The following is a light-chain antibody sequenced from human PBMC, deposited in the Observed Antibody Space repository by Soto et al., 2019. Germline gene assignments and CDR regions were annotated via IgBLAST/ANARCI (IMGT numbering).Light chain of an antibody. CDR1: SSDVGGYNY. CDR3: SSYTSSRTLYV. Sequence: QSALTQPASVSGSPGQSITISCTGTSSDVGGYNYVSWYQQHPGKAPKLIIYEVSNRPSGVSNRFSGSKSGDTASLTISGLHAEDEADYYCSSYTSSRTLYVFGTGTKLTVL. CDR2: EVS. J-gene: IGLJ1*01. V-gene: IGLV2-14*01.